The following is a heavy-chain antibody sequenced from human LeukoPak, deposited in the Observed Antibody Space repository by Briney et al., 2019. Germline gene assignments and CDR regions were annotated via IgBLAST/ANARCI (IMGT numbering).Heavy chain of an antibody. CDR3: ARMSYYYDSSGYYYRVYFDY. CDR1: GYTFTSYG. Sequence: ASVKVSCKASGYTFTSYGISWVRQAPGQGLEWMGWISAYNGNTNYAQKLQGRVTMTTDTSTSTAYMELRSLRSDDTAVYYCARMSYYYDSSGYYYRVYFDYWGQGTLVTVSS. J-gene: IGHJ4*02. D-gene: IGHD3-22*01. V-gene: IGHV1-18*01. CDR2: ISAYNGNT.